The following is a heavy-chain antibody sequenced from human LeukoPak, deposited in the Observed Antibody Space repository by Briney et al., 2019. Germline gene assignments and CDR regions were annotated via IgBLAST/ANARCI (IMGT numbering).Heavy chain of an antibody. J-gene: IGHJ4*02. D-gene: IGHD5-18*01. CDR2: IWYDGSNK. CDR3: ARDSSRGYSYGYAAY. Sequence: PGGSLRLSCAASGFTFSSYGMHWVRQAPGKGREGGAVIWYDGSNKYYADSVKGRFTISRDNSKNTLYLQMNSLRAEDTAVYYCARDSSRGYSYGYAAYWGQGTLVTVSS. CDR1: GFTFSSYG. V-gene: IGHV3-33*01.